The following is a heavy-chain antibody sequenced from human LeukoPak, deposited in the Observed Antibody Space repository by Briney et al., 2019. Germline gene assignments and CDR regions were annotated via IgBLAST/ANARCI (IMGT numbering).Heavy chain of an antibody. CDR2: IKQDGSEK. CDR3: ARGYSYGYYFDY. Sequence: VANIKQDGSEKYYVDSVKGRFTISRDSAKNSLYLQMNSLRAEDTAVYYCARGYSYGYYFDYWGQGTLVTVSS. V-gene: IGHV3-7*04. J-gene: IGHJ4*02. D-gene: IGHD5-18*01.